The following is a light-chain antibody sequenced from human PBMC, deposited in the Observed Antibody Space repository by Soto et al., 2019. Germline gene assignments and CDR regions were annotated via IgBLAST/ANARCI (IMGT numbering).Light chain of an antibody. CDR2: EVS. CDR1: SSDIGGYNY. V-gene: IGLV2-14*01. J-gene: IGLJ1*01. Sequence: QSVLTQPASVSGSPGQSITISCTGTSSDIGGYNYVSWYQQHPGKAPKVVIYEVSNRPLVVSNRVSASKSGNTASLIISGLQADDEADYFCSSNRSTTTFGVFGTGTKLTVL. CDR3: SSNRSTTTFGV.